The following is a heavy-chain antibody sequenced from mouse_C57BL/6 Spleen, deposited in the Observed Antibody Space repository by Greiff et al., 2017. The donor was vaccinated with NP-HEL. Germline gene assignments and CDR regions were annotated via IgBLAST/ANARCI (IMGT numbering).Heavy chain of an antibody. CDR2: IYPGDGDT. V-gene: IGHV1-82*01. Sequence: QVQLQQSGPELVKPGASVKISCKASGYAFSSSWMNWVKQRPGKGLEWIGRIYPGDGDTNYNGKFKGKATLTADKSSSTAYMQLSSLTSEDSAVYFCAEGGRDYWYFDVWGTGTTVTVSS. CDR1: GYAFSSSW. CDR3: AEGGRDYWYFDV. J-gene: IGHJ1*03. D-gene: IGHD3-3*01.